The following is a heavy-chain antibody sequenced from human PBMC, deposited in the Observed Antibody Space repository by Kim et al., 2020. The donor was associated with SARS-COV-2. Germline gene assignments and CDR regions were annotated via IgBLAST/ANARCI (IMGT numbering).Heavy chain of an antibody. D-gene: IGHD3-22*01. J-gene: IGHJ4*02. CDR2: INPNSGGT. CDR3: ARTSEYYYDSSGYYDY. Sequence: ASVKVSCKASGYTFTGYYMHWVRQAPGQGLEWMGRINPNSGGTNYAQKFQGRVTMTRDTSISTAYMELSRLRSDDTAVYYCARTSEYYYDSSGYYDYWGQGTLVTVSS. V-gene: IGHV1-2*06. CDR1: GYTFTGYY.